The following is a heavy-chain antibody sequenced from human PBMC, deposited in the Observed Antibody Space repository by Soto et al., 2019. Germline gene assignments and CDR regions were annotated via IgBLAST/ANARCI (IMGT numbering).Heavy chain of an antibody. D-gene: IGHD6-19*01. J-gene: IGHJ6*02. CDR3: ARDTIVAVAGKWYYYYGMDV. Sequence: GSLRLSCAASGFTFSSYGMHWVRQAPGKGLEWVVVIWYDVSNKYYADSVKGRFTISRDNSKNTLFLQMNSLRAEDTAVYYFARDTIVAVAGKWYYYYGMDVWGQGTTVTVSS. V-gene: IGHV3-33*01. CDR2: IWYDVSNK. CDR1: GFTFSSYG.